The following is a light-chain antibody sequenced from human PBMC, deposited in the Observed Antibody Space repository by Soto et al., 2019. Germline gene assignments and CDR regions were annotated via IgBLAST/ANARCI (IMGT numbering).Light chain of an antibody. CDR3: QQSYTTPLT. Sequence: DIQMTQSPSSLSASLGDRVTITCRASQSISTYLHWYQQKPGKAPRLLVYAASSLQSGVPSRFSGSGSGADFTLTISSLQPEDSATYYCQQSYTTPLTFGGGTKVEIK. CDR2: AAS. CDR1: QSISTY. J-gene: IGKJ4*01. V-gene: IGKV1-39*01.